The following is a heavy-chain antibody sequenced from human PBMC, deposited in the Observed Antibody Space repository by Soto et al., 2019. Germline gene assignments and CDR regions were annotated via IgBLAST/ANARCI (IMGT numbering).Heavy chain of an antibody. CDR2: ISGRSGVP. D-gene: IGHD3-16*01. J-gene: IGHJ5*02. CDR1: GLTLRSYA. CDR3: AKGGPFTGGFDP. Sequence: EGQLLQSGGDLVQPGGSLRLSCAGSGLTLRSYAMTWIRQTPEKGLEWVSTISGRSGVPSYADSVNGRFTVSRDNSKNTLYLQMNSLGPDDTAIYYCAKGGPFTGGFDPWGQGTLVTVAS. V-gene: IGHV3-23*01.